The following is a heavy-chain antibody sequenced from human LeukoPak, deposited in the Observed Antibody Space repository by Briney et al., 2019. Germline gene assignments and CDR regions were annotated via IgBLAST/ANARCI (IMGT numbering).Heavy chain of an antibody. V-gene: IGHV3-74*01. D-gene: IGHD6-19*01. CDR3: VREGRQWLAPEY. Sequence: GGSLRLSCVASGFSFSSYWMHWVRQVPGKGLVWVSRIDRDGSTTKYADSVKGRFTVSRDNAKNTLFLHMNSLRAEDTAMYYCVREGRQWLAPEYWGQGTLVTVSS. J-gene: IGHJ4*02. CDR2: IDRDGSTT. CDR1: GFSFSSYW.